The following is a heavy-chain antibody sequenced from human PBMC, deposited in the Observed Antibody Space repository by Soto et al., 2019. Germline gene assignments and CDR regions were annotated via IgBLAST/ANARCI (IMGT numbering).Heavy chain of an antibody. CDR3: AREPGGRQLWLQHFDY. V-gene: IGHV6-1*01. Sequence: SQTLSLTCAISGDSVSSNSAAWNWIRQSPSRGLEWLGRTCYRSKWYNDYAVSVKSRITINPDTSKNQFSLQLNSVTPEDTAVYYCAREPGGRQLWLQHFDYWGQGTLVTVSS. CDR1: GDSVSSNSAA. CDR2: TCYRSKWYN. J-gene: IGHJ4*02. D-gene: IGHD5-18*01.